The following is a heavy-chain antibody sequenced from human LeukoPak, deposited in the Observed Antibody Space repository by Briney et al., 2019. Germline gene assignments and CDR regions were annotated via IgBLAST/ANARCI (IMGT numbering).Heavy chain of an antibody. J-gene: IGHJ6*02. CDR3: ARAHLEGSPTTNYYYDYGMDV. CDR2: INPNSGGT. CDR1: GYTFTSYG. D-gene: IGHD3-10*01. Sequence: ASVKVSCKASGYTFTSYGISWVRQAPGQGLEWMGWINPNSGGTNYAQKFQGRVTMTRDTSTSTAYMELRSLRSDDTAVYYCARAHLEGSPTTNYYYDYGMDVWGQGTTVTVSS. V-gene: IGHV1-18*01.